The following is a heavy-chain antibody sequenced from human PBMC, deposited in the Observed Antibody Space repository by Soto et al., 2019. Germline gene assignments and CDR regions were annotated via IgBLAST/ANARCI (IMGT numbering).Heavy chain of an antibody. CDR2: INHSGST. CDR1: GGSFSGYY. CDR3: ARDYDILTGYGSRMDV. V-gene: IGHV4-34*01. J-gene: IGHJ6*02. D-gene: IGHD3-9*01. Sequence: SETLPLTCAVYGGSFSGYYWSLIRQPPGKGLECIWEINHSGSTNYNPSLKSRVTISVDTSKNQFSLKLSSVTAADTAVYYCARDYDILTGYGSRMDVWGQGTTVTVSS.